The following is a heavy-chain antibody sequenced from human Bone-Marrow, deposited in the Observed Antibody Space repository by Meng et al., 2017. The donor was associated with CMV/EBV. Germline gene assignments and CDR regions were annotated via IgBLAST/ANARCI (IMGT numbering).Heavy chain of an antibody. V-gene: IGHV3-21*01. CDR3: ARYPKLPFGQWEFYYYYGMDV. Sequence: GESLKISCAASGFTFSSYSMNWVRQAPGRGLEWVSSISSSSSYIYYADSVKGRFTISRDNAKNSLYLQMNSLRAEDTAVYYCARYPKLPFGQWEFYYYYGMDVWGQGTTVTVSS. D-gene: IGHD3-10*01. CDR2: ISSSSSYI. CDR1: GFTFSSYS. J-gene: IGHJ6*02.